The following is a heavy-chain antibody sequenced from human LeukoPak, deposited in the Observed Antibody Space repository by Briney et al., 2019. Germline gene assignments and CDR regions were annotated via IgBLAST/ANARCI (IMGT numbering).Heavy chain of an antibody. CDR3: AKDLGYCSSTSCYSWFDP. V-gene: IGHV3-23*01. D-gene: IGHD2-2*01. CDR1: GFTFSSYA. CDR2: ISGGGST. J-gene: IGHJ5*02. Sequence: GGSLRLSCAASGFTFSSYAMSWVRQAPGKGLEWVSTISGGGSTYYVDSVKGRFTISRDNSKNTLYLQMNSLRAEDTAVYYCAKDLGYCSSTSCYSWFDPWGQGTLVTVSS.